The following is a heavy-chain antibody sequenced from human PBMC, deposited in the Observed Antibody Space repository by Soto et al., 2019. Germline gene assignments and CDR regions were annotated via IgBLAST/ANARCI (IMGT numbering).Heavy chain of an antibody. CDR3: ARDQLYYNDISGRPLNAFDV. CDR1: GFSSSNHH. Sequence: GGSLRLSCAASGFSSSNHHMNWVRQAPGKGLEWVSYIGIGSSTKYHADSVKGRFTISRDNAKNSLYLQMNSLRAEDTAVYYCARDQLYYNDISGRPLNAFDVWGQGTMVTVSS. J-gene: IGHJ3*01. V-gene: IGHV3-48*01. CDR2: IGIGSSTK. D-gene: IGHD3-22*01.